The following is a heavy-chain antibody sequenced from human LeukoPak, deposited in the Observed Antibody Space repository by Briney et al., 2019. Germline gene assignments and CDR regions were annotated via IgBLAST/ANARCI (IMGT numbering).Heavy chain of an antibody. CDR1: GYTFTSYG. V-gene: IGHV1-18*01. Sequence: ASVKVSCKASGYTFTSYGISWVRQAPGQGLEWMGWISAYNGNTNYAQKLQGRVSMTTDKTTSTAYMELRSLRSHDTAVYYCARVIRGYRDYWGQGTLVTVSS. J-gene: IGHJ4*02. D-gene: IGHD3-22*01. CDR3: ARVIRGYRDY. CDR2: ISAYNGNT.